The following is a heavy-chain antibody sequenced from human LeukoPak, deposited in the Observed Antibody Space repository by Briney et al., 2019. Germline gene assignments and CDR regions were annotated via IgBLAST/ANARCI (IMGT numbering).Heavy chain of an antibody. V-gene: IGHV4-59*01. CDR2: IFYRGPT. CDR1: GGSISNYY. CDR3: ASLPNCSGGGCFRGSNYFDY. J-gene: IGHJ4*02. Sequence: SETLSLTCAVSGGSISNYYWTWIRQPPGKGLEWIGYIFYRGPTNYNPSLKSRLSISVDASKNQFSLRLSSVTAADTAVYYCASLPNCSGGGCFRGSNYFDYWGQGTLVTVSS. D-gene: IGHD2-15*01.